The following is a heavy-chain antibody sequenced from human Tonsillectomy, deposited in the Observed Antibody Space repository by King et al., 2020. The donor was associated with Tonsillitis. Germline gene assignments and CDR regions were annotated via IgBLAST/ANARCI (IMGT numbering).Heavy chain of an antibody. V-gene: IGHV3-49*04. CDR3: ATGAY. J-gene: IGHJ4*02. CDR1: GFTFDDYA. CDR2: IRSKADGATT. Sequence: VQLVASGGGLVQPGRSLRLSCTTSGFTFDDYAMSWVRQDPGKGLEWLGLIRSKADGATTDYAASVQGRFTISRDDSQSIVYLEKTNLKTEEAAVYYCATGAYWGQGTLVTVSS.